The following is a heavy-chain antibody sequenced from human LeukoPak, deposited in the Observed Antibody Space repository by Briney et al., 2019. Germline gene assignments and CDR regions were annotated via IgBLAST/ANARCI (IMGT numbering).Heavy chain of an antibody. CDR2: ISSSSGYI. D-gene: IGHD1-26*01. CDR3: ARDGSGTYWNLDAFDI. V-gene: IGHV3-21*01. Sequence: GGSLRLSCAASGFTFSSSIMNWVRQAPGKGLEWVSSISSSSGYIYYADSLKGRFTISRDNAKNSLYLQMNSLRAEDTAVYYCARDGSGTYWNLDAFDIWGQGTMVTVSS. CDR1: GFTFSSSI. J-gene: IGHJ3*02.